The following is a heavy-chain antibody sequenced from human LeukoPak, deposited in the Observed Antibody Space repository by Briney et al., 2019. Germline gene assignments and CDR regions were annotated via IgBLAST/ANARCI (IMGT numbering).Heavy chain of an antibody. CDR3: ARGRSTTIFGVVIRNNWFDP. CDR2: IYHSGST. CDR1: GGSISSSNW. Sequence: SGTLSLTCAVSGGSISSSNWWSWVRQPPGKGLEWIGEIYHSGSTNYNPSLKSRVTISVDKSKNQFSLKPSSVTAADTAVYYCARGRSTTIFGVVIRNNWFDPWGQGTLVTVSS. V-gene: IGHV4-4*02. J-gene: IGHJ5*02. D-gene: IGHD3-3*01.